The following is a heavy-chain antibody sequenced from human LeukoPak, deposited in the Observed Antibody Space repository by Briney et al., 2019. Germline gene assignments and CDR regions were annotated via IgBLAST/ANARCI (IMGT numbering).Heavy chain of an antibody. Sequence: ASVKVSCKVSGYTLTELSMHWVRQAPGKGLEWMGGFDPEDGETIYAQKFQGRVTMTEDTSTDAAYMELSSLRSEDTAVYYCATTDMMSSYYFDYWGQGTLVTVSS. J-gene: IGHJ4*02. D-gene: IGHD3-16*01. CDR3: ATTDMMSSYYFDY. CDR1: GYTLTELS. V-gene: IGHV1-24*01. CDR2: FDPEDGET.